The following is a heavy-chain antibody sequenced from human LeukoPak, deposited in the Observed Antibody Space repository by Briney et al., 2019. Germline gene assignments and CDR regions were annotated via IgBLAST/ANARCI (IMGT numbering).Heavy chain of an antibody. CDR3: AKGAEIDH. CDR1: GFNFNNFA. Sequence: GGSLRLSCAASGFNFNNFAMSWVRQAPGRGPEWLSAMTGPADTTYYAESVKGRFIISRDYSKSMVYLQMNSPRVEDTAIYYCAKGAEIDHWGQGTLATVSS. J-gene: IGHJ4*02. V-gene: IGHV3-23*01. CDR2: MTGPADTT.